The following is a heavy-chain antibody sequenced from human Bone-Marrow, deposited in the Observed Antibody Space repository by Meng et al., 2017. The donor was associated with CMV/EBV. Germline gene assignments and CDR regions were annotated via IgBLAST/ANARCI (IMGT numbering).Heavy chain of an antibody. V-gene: IGHV3-20*04. CDR3: VRDQFETGSYGMGV. CDR2: LNWNGDNT. CDR1: GFTFDDFG. J-gene: IGHJ6*02. D-gene: IGHD1-14*01. Sequence: GGSLRLSCAGAGFTFDDFGMNWVRQAPGKGLEWVAGLNWNGDNTDYADSVRGRFTISRDNAKNSLYLQMNTLRAEDTALYYCVRDQFETGSYGMGVWGQGTTVTVSS.